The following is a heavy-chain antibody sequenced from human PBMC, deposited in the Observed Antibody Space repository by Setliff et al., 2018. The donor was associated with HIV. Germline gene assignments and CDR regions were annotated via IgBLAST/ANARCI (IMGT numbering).Heavy chain of an antibody. D-gene: IGHD1-26*01. Sequence: PGGSLRLSCSGSGFTFSNYAMHWVRQAPGKGLEYVSAISNYGGSTYYADSLKGRFTISRDNSRNTLCLQMSNLRADDTAVYYCVKAISGNYYHRFDSWGQGTLVTVSS. V-gene: IGHV3-64D*09. J-gene: IGHJ4*02. CDR1: GFTFSNYA. CDR3: VKAISGNYYHRFDS. CDR2: ISNYGGST.